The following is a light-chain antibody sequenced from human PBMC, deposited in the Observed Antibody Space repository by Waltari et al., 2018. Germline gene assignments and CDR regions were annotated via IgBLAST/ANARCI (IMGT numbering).Light chain of an antibody. Sequence: QSALTQPASVSGSPGQSITISCTGTTSGVWTYNLVSWYQQHPGKAPKLIIFEGTKRPSGVSNRVFASKSGNTAFLTISGLQADDEADYHCCSYVSNTYVFGTGTKVTVL. V-gene: IGLV2-23*01. J-gene: IGLJ1*01. CDR3: CSYVSNTYV. CDR1: TSGVWTYNL. CDR2: EGT.